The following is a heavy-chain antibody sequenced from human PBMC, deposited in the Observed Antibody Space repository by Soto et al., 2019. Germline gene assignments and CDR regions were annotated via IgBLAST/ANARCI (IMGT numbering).Heavy chain of an antibody. CDR2: IDYDGTTT. D-gene: IGHD2-21*02. Sequence: EVQLVESGGGLVQPGGSLRLSCAASGFSFDSYWMHWVRQAPGQGPVWVSRIDYDGTTTNYADSVKGRFTISRDNAKNTMYLQMNSLRDDDTATYYCARLPKGSLVTAWGQGVRVTVSS. CDR1: GFSFDSYW. J-gene: IGHJ4*02. CDR3: ARLPKGSLVTA. V-gene: IGHV3-74*01.